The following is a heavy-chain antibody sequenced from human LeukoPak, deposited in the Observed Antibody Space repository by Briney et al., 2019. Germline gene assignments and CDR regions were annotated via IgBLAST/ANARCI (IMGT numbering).Heavy chain of an antibody. CDR3: ARAYGGNSAWSDP. J-gene: IGHJ5*02. D-gene: IGHD4-17*01. CDR1: GYTFTGYY. CDR2: INPNSGGT. Sequence: GASVKVSCKASGYTFTGYYMHWVRQAPGQGLEWMGWINPNSGGTNYAQKFQGRVTMTRDTSISTAYMELSRLRSDDTAVYYCARAYGGNSAWSDPWGQGTLVTVSS. V-gene: IGHV1-2*02.